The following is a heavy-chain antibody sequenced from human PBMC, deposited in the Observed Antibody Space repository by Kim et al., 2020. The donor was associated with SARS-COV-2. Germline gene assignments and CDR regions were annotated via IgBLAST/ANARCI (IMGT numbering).Heavy chain of an antibody. CDR3: ARDRGYYYYYGMDV. D-gene: IGHD3-10*01. J-gene: IGHJ6*02. V-gene: IGHV1-46*01. Sequence: AGKFKGRATMTRDTSTSTGYMELSSLRSEDTAVYYCARDRGYYYYYGMDVWGQGTTVTVSS.